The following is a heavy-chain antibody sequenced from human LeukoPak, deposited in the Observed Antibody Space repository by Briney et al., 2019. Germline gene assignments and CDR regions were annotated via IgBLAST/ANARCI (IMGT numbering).Heavy chain of an antibody. CDR1: GYTFTDYY. Sequence: ASVKVSCKASGYTFTDYYMHWVRQAPGQGLEWMGWIYSKSGGTNYAQKFQGRVTMTRDTSISTAYMELSSLTSDDTAVYYCARSVDAFDLWGQGTMVTVSS. CDR3: ARSVDAFDL. CDR2: IYSKSGGT. J-gene: IGHJ3*01. V-gene: IGHV1-2*02.